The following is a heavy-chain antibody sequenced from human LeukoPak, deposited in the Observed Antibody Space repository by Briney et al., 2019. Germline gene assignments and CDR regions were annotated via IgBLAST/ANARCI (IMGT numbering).Heavy chain of an antibody. CDR3: ARSHDYGDYFYYYYYMDV. Sequence: GGSLRLSCAASGFTFSSYSMNWVRQAPGKGLEWVSSISSSSSYIYYADSVKGRFTISRDNAKNSLYLQMNSLRAEDTAVYYCARSHDYGDYFYYYYYMDVWGKGTTVTVSS. CDR2: ISSSSSYI. D-gene: IGHD4-17*01. J-gene: IGHJ6*03. CDR1: GFTFSSYS. V-gene: IGHV3-21*01.